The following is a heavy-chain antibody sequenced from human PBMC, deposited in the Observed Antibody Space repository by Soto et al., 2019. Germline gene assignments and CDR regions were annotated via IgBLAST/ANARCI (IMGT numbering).Heavy chain of an antibody. J-gene: IGHJ6*02. CDR2: IYPGDSDT. V-gene: IGHV5-51*01. D-gene: IGHD6-6*01. CDR3: ARPGYSSSPNYYYYGMDV. CDR1: GCSFTSYW. Sequence: PGESLKISCKGSGCSFTSYWIGWVRQMPGKGLEWMGIIYPGDSDTRYSPSFQGQVTISADKSISTAYLQWSSLKASDTAMYYCARPGYSSSPNYYYYGMDVWGQGTTVTVSS.